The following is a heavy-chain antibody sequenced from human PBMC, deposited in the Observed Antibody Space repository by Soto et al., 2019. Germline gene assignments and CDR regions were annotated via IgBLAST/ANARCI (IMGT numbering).Heavy chain of an antibody. V-gene: IGHV4-39*01. J-gene: IGHJ6*02. CDR3: ARLHGYCTRTSCSDYYAMDV. Sequence: PSETLSLTCTVSSGSISSSSYTWGWIRQPPGKGLEWIGSIYYSGSTYYNPSLKSRITVSVDTSKNQFSLNLSSVTAADTAVYYCARLHGYCTRTSCSDYYAMDVWGQVTTVT. D-gene: IGHD2-2*01. CDR2: IYYSGST. CDR1: SGSISSSSYT.